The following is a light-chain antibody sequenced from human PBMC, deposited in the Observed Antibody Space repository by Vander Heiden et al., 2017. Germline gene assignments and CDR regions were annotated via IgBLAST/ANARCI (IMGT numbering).Light chain of an antibody. CDR2: GAS. J-gene: IGKJ4*01. V-gene: IGKV3-15*01. Sequence: EIVMTQSPATLSVSPGERATLSCRASQSVSSNLAWYQQKPGQAPRLLIYGASTRATGIPARFSGSGSGTEFTLTISSLQSEDFAVYYCQQYNNGHRALTFGGGTKVEIK. CDR1: QSVSSN. CDR3: QQYNNGHRALT.